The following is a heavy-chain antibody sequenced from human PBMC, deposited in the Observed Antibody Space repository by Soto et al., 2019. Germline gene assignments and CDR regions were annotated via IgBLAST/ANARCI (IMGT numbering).Heavy chain of an antibody. CDR2: ISGSGGST. J-gene: IGHJ4*02. V-gene: IGHV3-23*01. CDR3: AKDAYKYYDFWSGSTPVDY. D-gene: IGHD3-3*01. CDR1: GFTFSSYA. Sequence: GGSLRLSCAASGFTFSSYAMSWVRQAPGKGLEWVSAISGSGGSTYYADSVKGRFTISRDNSKNTLYLQMNSLRAEDTAVYYCAKDAYKYYDFWSGSTPVDYWGQGTLVTVSS.